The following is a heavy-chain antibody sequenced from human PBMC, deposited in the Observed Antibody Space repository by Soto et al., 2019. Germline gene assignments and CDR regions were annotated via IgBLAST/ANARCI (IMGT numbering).Heavy chain of an antibody. V-gene: IGHV1-18*01. Sequence: GASVKVSCKASGYTFTSYGISWVRQAPGQGLEWMGWISAYNGDTNYAQKLQGRVTMTTDTSTSTAYMELRILRSDDTAVYYGARVYDDSSGWYSGKFRFDYWGQGTLVTVSS. CDR1: GYTFTSYG. J-gene: IGHJ4*02. CDR2: ISAYNGDT. CDR3: ARVYDDSSGWYSGKFRFDY. D-gene: IGHD6-19*01.